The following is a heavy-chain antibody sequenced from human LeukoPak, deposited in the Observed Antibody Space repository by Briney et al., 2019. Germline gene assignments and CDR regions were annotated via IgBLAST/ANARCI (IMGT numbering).Heavy chain of an antibody. D-gene: IGHD6-19*01. V-gene: IGHV3-9*03. CDR3: AKAAGLAVGSTLYFDY. CDR2: ISWNSGSI. J-gene: IGHJ4*02. Sequence: GGSLRLSCAASGFTFDDYAMHWVRQTPGKGLEWVSGISWNSGSIGYADSVKGRFTISRDNAKNSLYLQMNSLRTEDMAFYYCAKAAGLAVGSTLYFDYWGQGALVTVSS. CDR1: GFTFDDYA.